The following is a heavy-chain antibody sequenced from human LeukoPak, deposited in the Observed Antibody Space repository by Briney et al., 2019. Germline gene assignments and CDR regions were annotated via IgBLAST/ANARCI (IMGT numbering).Heavy chain of an antibody. Sequence: SETLSLTCTVSGGSISSYYWSWIRQPPGKGLEWIGYIYYSGSTNYNPSLKSRVTISVDTSKNQFSLKLSSVTAADTAVYYCATAYPPVAGTDYYYYYYMDVWGKGTTVTISS. J-gene: IGHJ6*03. V-gene: IGHV4-59*01. D-gene: IGHD6-19*01. CDR3: ATAYPPVAGTDYYYYYYMDV. CDR2: IYYSGST. CDR1: GGSISSYY.